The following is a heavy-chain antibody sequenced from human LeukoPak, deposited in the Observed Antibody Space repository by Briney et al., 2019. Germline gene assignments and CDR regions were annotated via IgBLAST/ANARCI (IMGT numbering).Heavy chain of an antibody. Sequence: GGSLRLSCAASGLTVRSNYMNWVRQAPGKGLEWVPLIFGDNRTHYADSVRGRFSISWDDSKNTVYLEMNTLRVEDTAVYYCTRKYCSGGSCLDDIFDIWGQGTIVTVSS. CDR1: GLTVRSNY. J-gene: IGHJ3*02. CDR3: TRKYCSGGSCLDDIFDI. CDR2: IFGDNRT. D-gene: IGHD2-15*01. V-gene: IGHV3-53*01.